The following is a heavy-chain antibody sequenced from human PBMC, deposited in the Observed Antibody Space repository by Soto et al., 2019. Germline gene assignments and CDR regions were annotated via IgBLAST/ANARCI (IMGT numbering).Heavy chain of an antibody. CDR3: ARDEIAVAGKACFDP. J-gene: IGHJ5*02. Sequence: SVKVSRKASGGTFSSHAISWVRQAPGQGLEWMGGIIPIFGTANYGQKFQGRVTITADESTSTAYMELSSLRSEDTAVYYCARDEIAVAGKACFDPWGQGTLVTVSS. D-gene: IGHD6-13*01. CDR1: GGTFSSHA. CDR2: IIPIFGTA. V-gene: IGHV1-69*13.